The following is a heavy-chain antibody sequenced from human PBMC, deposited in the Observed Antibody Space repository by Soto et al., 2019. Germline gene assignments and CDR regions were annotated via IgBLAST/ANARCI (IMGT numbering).Heavy chain of an antibody. V-gene: IGHV1-69*13. J-gene: IGHJ3*02. CDR3: ARAPYDSSGYYSDDAFDI. CDR1: GDSFSTYV. D-gene: IGHD3-22*01. Sequence: GASVKVSCKACGDSFSTYVLTWVRQAPGQGREWMGGIIPIFGTANYAQKFQGRVTITADESTSTAYMELSSLRSEDTAVYYCARAPYDSSGYYSDDAFDIWGQGTMVTVSS. CDR2: IIPIFGTA.